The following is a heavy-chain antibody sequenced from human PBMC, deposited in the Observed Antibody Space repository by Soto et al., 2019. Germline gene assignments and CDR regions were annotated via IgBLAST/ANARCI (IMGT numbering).Heavy chain of an antibody. J-gene: IGHJ6*02. Sequence: QVQLVQSGAEVKKPGSSVKVSCKASGGTFSSYAISWVRQAPGQGLEWMGGIIPIFGTANYAQKFKGRVKNNAVEPTSTACMEQGSESSENTAVYYYAREIGRVTGGYYYYGMDVWGQGTTVTVSS. CDR3: AREIGRVTGGYYYYGMDV. CDR2: IIPIFGTA. D-gene: IGHD2-21*02. CDR1: GGTFSSYA. V-gene: IGHV1-69*12.